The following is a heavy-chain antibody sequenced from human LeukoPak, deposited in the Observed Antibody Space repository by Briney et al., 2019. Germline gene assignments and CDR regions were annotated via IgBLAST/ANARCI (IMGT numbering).Heavy chain of an antibody. Sequence: GSSVKVSCKASGGTFSSYAISWVRQAPGQGLEWMGGIIPIFGTANYAQKFQGRVTITADKSTSTAYMELSSLRSEDTAVCYCAREGSGMVRGVFDPWGQGTLVTVSS. J-gene: IGHJ5*02. CDR1: GGTFSSYA. V-gene: IGHV1-69*06. CDR3: AREGSGMVRGVFDP. CDR2: IIPIFGTA. D-gene: IGHD3-10*01.